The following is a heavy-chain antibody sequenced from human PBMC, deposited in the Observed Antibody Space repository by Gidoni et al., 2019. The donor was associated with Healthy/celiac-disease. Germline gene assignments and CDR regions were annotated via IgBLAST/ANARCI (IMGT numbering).Heavy chain of an antibody. D-gene: IGHD2-15*01. CDR1: GFTCSSYS. Sequence: EVQLVESGGGLVKPGGSLRLSCAASGFTCSSYSMNWVRQAPGKGLECVSSISSSSSYIYYADAVKGRFTISRDNAKNALYLQMNSLRAEDTAVYYCARQGYCSGGSCYYYYGMDVWGQGTTVTVSS. J-gene: IGHJ6*02. V-gene: IGHV3-21*01. CDR3: ARQGYCSGGSCYYYYGMDV. CDR2: ISSSSSYI.